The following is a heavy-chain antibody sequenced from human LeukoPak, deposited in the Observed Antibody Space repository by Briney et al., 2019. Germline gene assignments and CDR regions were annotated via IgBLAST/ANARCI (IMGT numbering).Heavy chain of an antibody. CDR2: INPNSGGT. V-gene: IGHV1-2*02. D-gene: IGHD2-2*01. J-gene: IGHJ2*01. Sequence: ASVTVSCKASGYTFTGYYMHWVRQAPGQGLEWMGWINPNSGGTNYAPKFQARLTMTRDTSISTAYMELSRLRSDDTAVNYCARWGAYCSSTSCQGPSYWYFDLWGRGTLVTVSS. CDR1: GYTFTGYY. CDR3: ARWGAYCSSTSCQGPSYWYFDL.